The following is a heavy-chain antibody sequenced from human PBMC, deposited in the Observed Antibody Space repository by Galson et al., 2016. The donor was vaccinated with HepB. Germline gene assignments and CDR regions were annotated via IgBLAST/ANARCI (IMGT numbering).Heavy chain of an antibody. Sequence: QSGAEVKKPGESLKNSCTGSGYSFTSYWIGWVRQMPGKGLEWMGLIQPGEPETRYSPSFHGQVTISADKSINTAFLQWSSLEASVTAIYYFAISRGTGGYHQYFDYWGQGTLVTVSS. CDR2: IQPGEPET. V-gene: IGHV5-51*01. CDR1: GYSFTSYW. D-gene: IGHD2-8*02. CDR3: AISRGTGGYHQYFDY. J-gene: IGHJ4*02.